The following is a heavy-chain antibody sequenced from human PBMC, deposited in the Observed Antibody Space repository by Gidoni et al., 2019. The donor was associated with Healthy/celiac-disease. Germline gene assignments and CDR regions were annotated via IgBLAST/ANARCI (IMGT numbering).Heavy chain of an antibody. CDR3: AKSEVPHLNVVLSGYYFDY. Sequence: QVELVESGGGVVQPGGSLRLSCPASGLPFNNYGMHWVRQAPGKGLEWVAVISQEGSYKNYADSVKGRFTISRDNSEKSLFLEMTFLRPDDTALYYCAKSEVPHLNVVLSGYYFDYWGQGALVTVSS. D-gene: IGHD3-3*01. CDR2: ISQEGSYK. J-gene: IGHJ4*02. CDR1: GLPFNNYG. V-gene: IGHV3-30*18.